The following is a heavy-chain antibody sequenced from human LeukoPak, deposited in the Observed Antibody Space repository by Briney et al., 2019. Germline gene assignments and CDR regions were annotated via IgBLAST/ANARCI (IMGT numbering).Heavy chain of an antibody. V-gene: IGHV1-69*13. CDR3: ATSSGSYYENAFDI. CDR1: GGTFISYA. CDR2: IIPIFGTA. D-gene: IGHD1-26*01. Sequence: GASVKVSCKASGGTFISYAISWVRQAPGQGLEWMGGIIPIFGTANYAQKFQGRVTITADESTSTAYMELSSLRSEDTAVYYCATSSGSYYENAFDIWGQGTMVTVSS. J-gene: IGHJ3*02.